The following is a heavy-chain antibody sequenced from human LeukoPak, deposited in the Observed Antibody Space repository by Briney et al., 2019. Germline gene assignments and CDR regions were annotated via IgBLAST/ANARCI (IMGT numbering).Heavy chain of an antibody. CDR2: IYYSGST. J-gene: IGHJ4*02. V-gene: IGHV4-59*08. Sequence: SETLSLTCTVSGGSISSYYWSWIRQPPGKGLEWIVYIYYSGSTNYNPSLKSRVTISVDTSKNQFSLKLSSVTAADTAVYYCARHGYCSGGSCYSDYWGQGTLVTVSS. D-gene: IGHD2-15*01. CDR3: ARHGYCSGGSCYSDY. CDR1: GGSISSYY.